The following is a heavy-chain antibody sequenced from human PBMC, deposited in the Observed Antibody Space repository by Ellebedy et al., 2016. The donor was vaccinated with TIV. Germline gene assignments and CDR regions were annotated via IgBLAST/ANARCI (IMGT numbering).Heavy chain of an antibody. CDR1: GFTFDDYA. D-gene: IGHD5-18*01. J-gene: IGHJ4*02. V-gene: IGHV3-9*01. CDR3: AKGDEAARDPYFDY. Sequence: GGSLRLXXAASGFTFDDYAMHWVRQAPGKGLEWVSGISWNSGSIGYADSVKGRFTISRDNAKNSLYLQMNSLRAEDTALYYCAKGDEAARDPYFDYWGQGTLVTVSS. CDR2: ISWNSGSI.